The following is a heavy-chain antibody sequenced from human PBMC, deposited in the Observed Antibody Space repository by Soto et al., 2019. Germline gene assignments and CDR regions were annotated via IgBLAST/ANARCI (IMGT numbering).Heavy chain of an antibody. V-gene: IGHV1-18*01. CDR2: ISGYNGNT. Sequence: ASVKVSCETSGYTFTSYGLSWVRQAPGQGLEWIGWISGYNGNTNYAPKLQGRVTMTTDTSTSTAYMELRSLRSDDTAVYYCAREGYSSGKLGYWGQGTLVTVSS. CDR1: GYTFTSYG. J-gene: IGHJ4*02. D-gene: IGHD6-19*01. CDR3: AREGYSSGKLGY.